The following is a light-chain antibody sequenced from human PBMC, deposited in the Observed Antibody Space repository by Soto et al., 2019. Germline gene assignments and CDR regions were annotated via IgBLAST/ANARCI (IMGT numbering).Light chain of an antibody. Sequence: QSVLTQPPSVSGAPGQRVTISCTGASSNIGAGYDVHWYQQLPGTAPKLIIYVNINRPSGVPVRFSASRSDSSASLAITGLPAEDEADYYCQSYDSSLRVIFGGGTKVIVL. CDR1: SSNIGAGYD. J-gene: IGLJ2*01. V-gene: IGLV1-40*01. CDR3: QSYDSSLRVI. CDR2: VNI.